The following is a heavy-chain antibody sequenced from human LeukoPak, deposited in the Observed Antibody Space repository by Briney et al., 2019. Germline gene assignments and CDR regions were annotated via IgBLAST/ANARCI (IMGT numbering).Heavy chain of an antibody. CDR1: GFTLSDYY. J-gene: IGHJ3*02. CDR2: ISYDGSNK. Sequence: GGSLRLSCTASGFTLSDYYMDWVRQAPGKGLEWVAVISYDGSNKYYAESVKGRFTISRDNSKNTLYLQMNSLRAEDTAVYYCAKDRSGWVEAFDIWGQGTMVTVSS. CDR3: AKDRSGWVEAFDI. D-gene: IGHD6-19*01. V-gene: IGHV3-30*18.